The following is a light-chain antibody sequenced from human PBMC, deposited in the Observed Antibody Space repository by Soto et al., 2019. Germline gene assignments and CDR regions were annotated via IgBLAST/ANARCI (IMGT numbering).Light chain of an antibody. CDR1: QGISSY. CDR3: QQHNSYPVT. CDR2: TAS. V-gene: IGKV1-9*01. J-gene: IGKJ4*01. Sequence: DIQLTQSPSFLSASVGDRVPITCRASQGISSYLAWYQQKPGKAPKLLIYTASTLQSGVPSRFSGSGSGTEFTLTISSLQPEDFATYYCQQHNSYPVTFGGGTKVEIK.